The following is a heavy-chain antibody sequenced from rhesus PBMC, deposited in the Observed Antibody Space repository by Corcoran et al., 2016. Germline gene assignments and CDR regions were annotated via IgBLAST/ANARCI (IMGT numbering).Heavy chain of an antibody. D-gene: IGHD3-9*01. J-gene: IGHJ5-1*01. CDR2: IYGSRTSP. Sequence: QVQLQESGPGVVTPSETLSLTCAVSGGSLRDSYRWSWIRQPPGKGLEWIGYIYGSRTSPNYTPSLKSLVTSSKDTSKKQLSLKLSSVTAAETAVYYCARDYEGDYRVWGPGVLVTVSS. CDR3: ARDYEGDYRV. V-gene: IGHV4S10*01. CDR1: GGSLRDSYR.